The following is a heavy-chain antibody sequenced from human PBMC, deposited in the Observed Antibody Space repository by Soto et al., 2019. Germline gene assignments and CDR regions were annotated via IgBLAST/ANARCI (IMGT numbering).Heavy chain of an antibody. CDR3: AKGKLLRFLEWLPEYYFDY. CDR2: INPSGGST. V-gene: IGHV1-46*01. D-gene: IGHD3-3*01. J-gene: IGHJ4*02. CDR1: GYTFTSYY. Sequence: ASVKVSCKASGYTFTSYYMHWVRQAPGQGLEWMGIINPSGGSTSYAQKFQGRVTMTRDTSTSTVYMELSSLRSEDTAVYYCAKGKLLRFLEWLPEYYFDYWGQGTLVTVSS.